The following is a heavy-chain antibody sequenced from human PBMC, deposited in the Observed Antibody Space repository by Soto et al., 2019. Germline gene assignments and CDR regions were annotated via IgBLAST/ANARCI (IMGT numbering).Heavy chain of an antibody. CDR2: IIPIFGTA. D-gene: IGHD6-19*01. CDR3: ARVVSTFSPREVAENWFDP. J-gene: IGHJ5*02. V-gene: IGHV1-69*13. Sequence: GASVKVSCKASGGTFSSYAISWVRQAPGQGLEWMGGIIPIFGTANYAQKFQGRVTITADESTSTAYMELSSLRSEDTAVYYCARVVSTFSPREVAENWFDPWGQGTLVTVSS. CDR1: GGTFSSYA.